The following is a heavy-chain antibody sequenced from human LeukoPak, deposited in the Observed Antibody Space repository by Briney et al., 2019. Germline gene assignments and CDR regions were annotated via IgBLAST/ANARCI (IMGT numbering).Heavy chain of an antibody. J-gene: IGHJ3*02. CDR2: INPNTGDT. CDR3: ARDRGPPVAARRSAFDI. Sequence: GASVKVSCKASGYSFRAFPLHWLRQAPGVGLQWLGWINPNTGDTNYAQKFQGRVTMTRDTSISTAYMELSRLRSDDTAVYYCARDRGPPVAARRSAFDIWGQGTMVTVSS. D-gene: IGHD6-6*01. V-gene: IGHV1-2*02. CDR1: GYSFRAFP.